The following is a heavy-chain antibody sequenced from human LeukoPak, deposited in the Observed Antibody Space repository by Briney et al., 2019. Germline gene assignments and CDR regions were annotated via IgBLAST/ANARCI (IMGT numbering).Heavy chain of an antibody. CDR2: VSYDGSRT. J-gene: IGHJ4*02. D-gene: IGHD5-24*01. CDR1: GFTFSSNG. Sequence: PGGSLRLSCAASGFTFSSNGMHWVRQAPGRGLEWVALVSYDGSRTYYADSVKGRFTISRDDSKNTVYLQMNSLRAEDTAVYYCAKDRRWSFDYWGQGTLVTVSS. V-gene: IGHV3-30*18. CDR3: AKDRRWSFDY.